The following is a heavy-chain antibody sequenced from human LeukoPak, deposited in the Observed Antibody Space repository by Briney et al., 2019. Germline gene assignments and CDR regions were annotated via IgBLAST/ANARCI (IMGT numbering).Heavy chain of an antibody. Sequence: GASVKVSCKASGYTFTSYDINWVRQATGQGLEWMGWMNPNSGNTNYAQKLQGRVTMTTDTSTSTAYMELRSLRSDDTAVYYCARDHSSGWHVNGYWGQGTLVTVSS. D-gene: IGHD6-19*01. CDR1: GYTFTSYD. V-gene: IGHV1-18*01. CDR2: MNPNSGNT. J-gene: IGHJ4*02. CDR3: ARDHSSGWHVNGY.